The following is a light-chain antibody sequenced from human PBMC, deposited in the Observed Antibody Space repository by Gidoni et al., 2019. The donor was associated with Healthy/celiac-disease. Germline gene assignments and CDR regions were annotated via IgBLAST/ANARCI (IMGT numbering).Light chain of an antibody. J-gene: IGKJ2*01. Sequence: DIQMTQSPSSLSASVGDRVTITCRASQSISSYLNWYKQKPGKAPKLLLYAASSLQSGVPSRFSGSGSVTDFTLTISSLQPEDFATYYCQQSYSTPYTFGQGTKLEIK. CDR3: QQSYSTPYT. CDR2: AAS. CDR1: QSISSY. V-gene: IGKV1-39*01.